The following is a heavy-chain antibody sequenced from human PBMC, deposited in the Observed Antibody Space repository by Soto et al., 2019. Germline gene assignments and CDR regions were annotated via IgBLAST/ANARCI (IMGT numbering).Heavy chain of an antibody. CDR3: GKVVLCGCGTWSLVHQYYGMDV. CDR1: GLMYSSYS. V-gene: IGHV3-21*01. J-gene: IGHJ6*02. Sequence: EVQLVESGGGLVKPGGSVRLSCVASGLMYSSYSMSWVRQAPGKGLEWVAFISLSGSQINYAASVEGRFTISRDNAKNALDLQMNPVRGEGKAIYYCGKVVLCGCGTWSLVHQYYGMDVWGPGTTVTVSS. CDR2: ISLSGSQI. D-gene: IGHD1-26*01.